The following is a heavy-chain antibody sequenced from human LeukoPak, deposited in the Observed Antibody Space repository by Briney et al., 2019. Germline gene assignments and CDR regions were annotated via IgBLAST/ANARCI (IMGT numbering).Heavy chain of an antibody. V-gene: IGHV4-4*07. CDR2: INTSGNT. CDR3: ARIYCDGGGCYWFDP. CDR1: GVSISSYY. D-gene: IGHD2-15*01. Sequence: SETLSLTCTVSGVSISSYYWSWIRQAAGKGLEWIGRINTSGNTNYNPSLKSRVSLSVDTSKTQFSLNLSSVTAADTAVYYCARIYCDGGGCYWFDPWGQGTLVTVSS. J-gene: IGHJ5*02.